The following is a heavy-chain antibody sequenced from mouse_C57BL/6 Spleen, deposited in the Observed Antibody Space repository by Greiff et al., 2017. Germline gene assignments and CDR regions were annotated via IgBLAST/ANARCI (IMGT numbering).Heavy chain of an antibody. Sequence: QVQLQQPGAELVKPGASVKMSCKASGYTFTSYWITWVKQRPGQGLEWIGDIYPGSGSTNYNEKFKSKATLTVDTSSSTAYMQLSSLTSEDSAVYYCARRAYGSSYPYYFDYWGQGTTLTVSS. CDR2: IYPGSGST. J-gene: IGHJ2*01. CDR3: ARRAYGSSYPYYFDY. CDR1: GYTFTSYW. D-gene: IGHD1-1*01. V-gene: IGHV1-55*01.